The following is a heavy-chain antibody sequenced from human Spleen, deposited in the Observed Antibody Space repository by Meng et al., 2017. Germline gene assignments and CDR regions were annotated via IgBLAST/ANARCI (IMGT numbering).Heavy chain of an antibody. J-gene: IGHJ4*02. CDR3: AKALFPYSRSTEGFDY. Sequence: SLKISCAASGFTFDDYAMHWVRQAPGKGLEWVSGISWNSGSIGYADSVKGRFTISRDNAKNSLYLQMNSLRAEDTAWYYCAKALFPYSRSTEGFDYWGQGTLVTVSS. CDR2: ISWNSGSI. V-gene: IGHV3-9*01. CDR1: GFTFDDYA. D-gene: IGHD6-6*01.